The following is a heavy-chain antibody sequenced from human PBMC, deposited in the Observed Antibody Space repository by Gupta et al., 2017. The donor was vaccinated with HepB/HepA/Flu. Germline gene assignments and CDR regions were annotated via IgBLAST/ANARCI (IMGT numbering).Heavy chain of an antibody. Sequence: EVKLVESGGDLIQPGGSLRLSCAASGFTFENYEIKWVRQAPGKGLEWLSYISTSGDTTDYADSVMGRFTISRDNAKNSAYLQRNSLRGEDTAVYYWARRQPYCGMEVCGRGTTVTVSS. J-gene: IGHJ6*02. CDR3: ARRQPYCGMEV. CDR1: GFTFENYE. D-gene: IGHD5-18*01. CDR2: ISTSGDTT. V-gene: IGHV3-48*03.